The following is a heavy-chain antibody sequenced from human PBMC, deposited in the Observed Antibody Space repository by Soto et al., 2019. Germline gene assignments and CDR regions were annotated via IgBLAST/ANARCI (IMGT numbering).Heavy chain of an antibody. V-gene: IGHV3-30*18. CDR1: GFTFSSYG. Sequence: QVQLVESGGGVVQPGRSLRLSCAASGFTFSSYGMHWVRQAPGKGLEWVAVISYDGSNKYYADSVKGRFTISRDNSKKTLYLQMNSLRAEDTALYYCAKDALYMVRGVISLNYYYYVDVWGKGTTVTVS. CDR2: ISYDGSNK. D-gene: IGHD3-10*01. J-gene: IGHJ6*03. CDR3: AKDALYMVRGVISLNYYYYVDV.